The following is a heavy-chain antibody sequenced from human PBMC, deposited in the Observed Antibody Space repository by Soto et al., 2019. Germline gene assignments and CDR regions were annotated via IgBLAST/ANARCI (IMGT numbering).Heavy chain of an antibody. Sequence: PGGSLRLSCTASGFTLSNYTMNRVRQAQGKGLEWVSSISGGSTYIYYADSVKGRFTISRDDAKNSLYLQMSSLRADDTAVYYCARPAYDILTGYKPSHIWGQGTLVTVSS. CDR2: ISGGSTYI. CDR1: GFTLSNYT. J-gene: IGHJ4*02. V-gene: IGHV3-21*01. CDR3: ARPAYDILTGYKPSHI. D-gene: IGHD3-9*01.